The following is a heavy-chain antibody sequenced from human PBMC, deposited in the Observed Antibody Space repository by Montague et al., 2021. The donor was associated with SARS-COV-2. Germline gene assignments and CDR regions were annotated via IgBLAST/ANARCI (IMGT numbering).Heavy chain of an antibody. CDR2: IHHGGST. CDR3: ARLGDGVVPAPILGVGPYYSYYYMDV. D-gene: IGHD2-2*02. CDR1: GGSLSTYS. Sequence: SETLSLTCAVHGGSLSTYSWNWIRQHPGKGLEWIGEIHHGGSTNYNPSLKSRVTISADTSKSHFSLKLTSVAAANPAVYYCARLGDGVVPAPILGVGPYYSYYYMDVWGKGTTVTVSS. J-gene: IGHJ6*03. V-gene: IGHV4-34*01.